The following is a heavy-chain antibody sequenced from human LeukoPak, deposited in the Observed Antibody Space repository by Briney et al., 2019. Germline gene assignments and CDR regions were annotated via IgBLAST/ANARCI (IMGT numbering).Heavy chain of an antibody. J-gene: IGHJ5*02. CDR3: ARSDWFDP. CDR2: IKQDGSEK. CDR1: GGSISSSNW. V-gene: IGHV3-7*01. Sequence: ETLSLTCAVPGGSISSSNWWSWVRQPPGKGLEWVANIKQDGSEKNYVDSVKGRFTISRDNAKNTLYLQMNSLRAEDTAVYYCARSDWFDPWGQGTLVTVSS.